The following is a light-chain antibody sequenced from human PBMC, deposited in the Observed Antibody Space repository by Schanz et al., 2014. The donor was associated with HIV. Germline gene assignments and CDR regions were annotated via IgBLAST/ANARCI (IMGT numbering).Light chain of an antibody. CDR1: HYISSW. Sequence: DIQMTQSPSTLSASIGDEVTITCRASHYISSWLAWYQQRPGQAPNLLIYRASTLEAGVSSRFSGSGSGTEFTLTISSLQPEDFATYYCQQLNNFFTFGGGTKVEIK. V-gene: IGKV1-5*03. J-gene: IGKJ4*01. CDR3: QQLNNFFT. CDR2: RAS.